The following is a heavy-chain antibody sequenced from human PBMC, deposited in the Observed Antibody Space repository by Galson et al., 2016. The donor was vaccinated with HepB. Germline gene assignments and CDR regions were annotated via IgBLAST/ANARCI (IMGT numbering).Heavy chain of an antibody. J-gene: IGHJ4*02. CDR1: GGSFSSHG. Sequence: SVKVSCKVSGGSFSSHGISWVRQAPGQGLEWMGTIIPILSTKQHAQRFQGRVTITADKSTSTAFMELSSLRSDDTAVYYCAREVGDSPFDNWGQGTLVTVSS. CDR2: IIPILSTK. V-gene: IGHV1-69*04. D-gene: IGHD1-26*01. CDR3: AREVGDSPFDN.